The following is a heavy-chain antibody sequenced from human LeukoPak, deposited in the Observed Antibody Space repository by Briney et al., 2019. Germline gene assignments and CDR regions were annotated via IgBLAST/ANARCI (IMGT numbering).Heavy chain of an antibody. Sequence: SETLSLTCAVYGGSFNGYYWSWIRQPPGKGLEWIGEINHSGSTKYNPSLKSRVTISVDTSKNQFSLKLRSVTAADTAVYYCARVSCSGGSCYRVDYWGQGTLVTVSS. CDR2: INHSGST. CDR3: ARVSCSGGSCYRVDY. J-gene: IGHJ4*02. V-gene: IGHV4-34*01. D-gene: IGHD2-15*01. CDR1: GGSFNGYY.